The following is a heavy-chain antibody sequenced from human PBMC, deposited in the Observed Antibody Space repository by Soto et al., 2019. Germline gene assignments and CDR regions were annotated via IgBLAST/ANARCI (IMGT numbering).Heavy chain of an antibody. V-gene: IGHV1-69*13. D-gene: IGHD3-22*01. CDR1: AGTFSSYA. CDR2: IIPIFGTA. Sequence: SLKVSCKASAGTFSSYAISWVRQAPGQGLEWMGGIIPIFGTANYAQKFQGRVTITADESTSTAYMELSSLRSEDTAVYYCARDYYDSSGYPNWFDPWGQGTLVTVSS. J-gene: IGHJ5*02. CDR3: ARDYYDSSGYPNWFDP.